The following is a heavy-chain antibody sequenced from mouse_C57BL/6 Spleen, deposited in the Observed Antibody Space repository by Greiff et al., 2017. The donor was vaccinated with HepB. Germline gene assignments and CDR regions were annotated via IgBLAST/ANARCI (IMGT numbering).Heavy chain of an antibody. J-gene: IGHJ3*01. CDR3: ARGGYYYGSSYEPAWFAY. CDR1: GYSFTGYF. D-gene: IGHD1-1*01. CDR2: INPYNGDT. Sequence: EVQLQQSGPELVKPGDSVKISCKASGYSFTGYFMNWVMQSHGKSLEWIGRINPYNGDTFYNQKFKGKATLTVDKSSSTAHMELRSLTSEDSAVYYGARGGYYYGSSYEPAWFAYWGQGTLVTVSA. V-gene: IGHV1-20*01.